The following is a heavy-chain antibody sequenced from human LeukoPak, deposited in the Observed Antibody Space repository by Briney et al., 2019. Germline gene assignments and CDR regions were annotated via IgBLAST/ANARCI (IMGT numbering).Heavy chain of an antibody. CDR1: GYTFTGYY. CDR2: INPHSGGT. D-gene: IGHD1-26*01. CDR3: ASSSLGAIQDGFDI. Sequence: EASVKVSCKASGYTFTGYYIQWVRQAPGQGLEWMGWINPHSGGTHYAQKFQGRVTMTGDTSISTAYMELSRLKSDDTAVYFCASSSLGAIQDGFDIWGLGTMVIVSS. V-gene: IGHV1-2*02. J-gene: IGHJ3*02.